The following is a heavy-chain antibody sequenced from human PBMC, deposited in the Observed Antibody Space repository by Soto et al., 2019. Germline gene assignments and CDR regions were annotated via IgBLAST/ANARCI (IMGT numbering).Heavy chain of an antibody. V-gene: IGHV4-34*01. CDR3: ASRDKEYYYGSGSYYNSLGYYYYYMDV. J-gene: IGHJ6*03. Sequence: SETLSLTCAVYGGSVSGYYWSWIRQPPGKGLEWIGEINHSGSTNYNPSLKSRVTISVDTSKNQFSLKLSSVTAADTAVYYCASRDKEYYYGSGSYYNSLGYYYYYMDVWGKGTTVTVSS. CDR1: GGSVSGYY. CDR2: INHSGST. D-gene: IGHD3-10*01.